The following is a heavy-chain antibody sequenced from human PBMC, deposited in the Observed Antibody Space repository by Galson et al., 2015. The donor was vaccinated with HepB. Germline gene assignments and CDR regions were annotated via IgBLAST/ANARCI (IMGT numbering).Heavy chain of an antibody. CDR1: GFTFSDYY. D-gene: IGHD3-3*01. J-gene: IGHJ5*02. CDR2: ISSSGSTI. Sequence: SLRLSCAASGFTFSDYYMSWIRQAPGKGLEWVSYISSSGSTIYYADSVKGRFTISRDNAKNSLYLQMDSLRAEDTAVYYCASYYDFWSGYYTYQSWFDPWGQGTLVTVSS. CDR3: ASYYDFWSGYYTYQSWFDP. V-gene: IGHV3-11*01.